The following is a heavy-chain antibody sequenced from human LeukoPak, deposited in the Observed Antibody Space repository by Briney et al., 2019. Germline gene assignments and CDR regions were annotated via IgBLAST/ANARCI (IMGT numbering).Heavy chain of an antibody. Sequence: GGSLRLSCAASGFIFSSYWMHWVRQAPGKGLVWVSRINSDGSRAGYADSVKGRLTISRDNAKNTLYLQMNSLRAEDTAVYYCAELGITMIGGVWGKGTAVTISS. CDR2: INSDGSRA. CDR3: AELGITMIGGV. CDR1: GFIFSSYW. D-gene: IGHD3-10*02. J-gene: IGHJ6*04. V-gene: IGHV3-74*01.